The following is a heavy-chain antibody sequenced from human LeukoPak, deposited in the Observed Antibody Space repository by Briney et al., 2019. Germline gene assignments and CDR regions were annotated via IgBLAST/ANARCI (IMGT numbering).Heavy chain of an antibody. V-gene: IGHV6-1*01. D-gene: IGHD3-10*01. CDR1: GDSVSSNTGA. CDR3: ARGLWFGELLGGYYYYIDV. Sequence: SQTLSLTCGISGDSVSSNTGAWNWIRQSPSRGLEWLGKTYYRSKWNNDYAVSVKDRITINPDTSKNQFSLQLNSVTPEDTAVYYCARGLWFGELLGGYYYYIDVWGKGTTVTVSS. J-gene: IGHJ6*03. CDR2: TYYRSKWNN.